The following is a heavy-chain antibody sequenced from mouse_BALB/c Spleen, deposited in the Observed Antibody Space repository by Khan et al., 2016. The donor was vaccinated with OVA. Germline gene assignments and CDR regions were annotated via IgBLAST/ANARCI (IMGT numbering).Heavy chain of an antibody. J-gene: IGHJ2*01. CDR3: AITARIEY. Sequence: EVQLQESGPGLAKPSQSLSLTCTVTGYSITSGYGRNWIRQFPGNKLEWMGYISYSGSTNYNPYFKSRTSITRDTSKNQFFLQLNSVTTEDTATYYCAITARIEYWGQGTTLTVSS. CDR1: GYSITSGYG. CDR2: ISYSGST. D-gene: IGHD1-2*01. V-gene: IGHV3-2*02.